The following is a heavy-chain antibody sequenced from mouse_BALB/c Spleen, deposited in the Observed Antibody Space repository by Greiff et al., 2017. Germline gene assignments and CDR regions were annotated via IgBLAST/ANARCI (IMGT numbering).Heavy chain of an antibody. D-gene: IGHD2-10*01. J-gene: IGHJ2*01. CDR1: GFTFTDYY. V-gene: IGHV7-3*02. CDR3: ARDKWPTGGYFDY. CDR2: IRNKANGYTT. Sequence: EVMLVESGGGLVQPGGSLRLSCATSGFTFTDYYMSWVRQPPGKALEWLGFIRNKANGYTTEYSASVKGRFTISRDNSQSILYLQMNTLRAEDSATYYCARDKWPTGGYFDYWGQGTTLTVSS.